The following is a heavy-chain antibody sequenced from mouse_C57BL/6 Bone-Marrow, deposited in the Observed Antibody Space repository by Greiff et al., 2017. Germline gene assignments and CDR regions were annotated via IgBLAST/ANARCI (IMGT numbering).Heavy chain of an antibody. CDR2: IYPGDGDT. V-gene: IGHV1-82*01. CDR1: GYAFSSSW. J-gene: IGHJ4*01. CDR3: ARKDEMDY. Sequence: QVQLQQSGPELVKPGASVKISCKASGYAFSSSWMNWVKQRPGKGLEWIGRIYPGDGDTNYNGKFKGKATLTADKSSSTAYMQLSSLTSEDSAVYFCARKDEMDYWGQGTSGTVSS.